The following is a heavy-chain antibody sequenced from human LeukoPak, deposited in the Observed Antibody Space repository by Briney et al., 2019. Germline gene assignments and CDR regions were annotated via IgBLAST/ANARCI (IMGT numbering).Heavy chain of an antibody. D-gene: IGHD2-21*02. J-gene: IGHJ4*02. CDR2: ISGRGGST. CDR3: AACGGDCYTVDY. Sequence: GGSLRLSCVSSGFSFSSYAMSWVRQVPGKGLEWVAGISGRGGSTNYADSVKGRFTISRDNSKNTLYLQMNSLRVEDTAVYYCAACGGDCYTVDYWGQGSLVTVSS. CDR1: GFSFSSYA. V-gene: IGHV3-23*01.